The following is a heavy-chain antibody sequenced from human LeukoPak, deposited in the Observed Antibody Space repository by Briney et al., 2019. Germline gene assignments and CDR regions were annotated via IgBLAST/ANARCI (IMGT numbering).Heavy chain of an antibody. CDR1: GGSFSGYY. Sequence: SETLSLTCGVSGGSFSGYYWSWIRQPPGKGLEWIGNIYYSGSTNYNPSLKSRVTISVDTSKNQFSLKLSSVTAADTAVYYCTRGSIAYYYMDVWGKGTTVTISS. CDR2: IYYSGST. D-gene: IGHD3-22*01. CDR3: TRGSIAYYYMDV. J-gene: IGHJ6*03. V-gene: IGHV4-59*01.